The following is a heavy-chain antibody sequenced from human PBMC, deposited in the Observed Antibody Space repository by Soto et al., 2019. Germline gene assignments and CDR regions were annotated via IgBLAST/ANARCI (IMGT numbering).Heavy chain of an antibody. V-gene: IGHV3-73*01. D-gene: IGHD2-2*01. J-gene: IGHJ4*02. CDR2: IRSKAHKYAT. Sequence: VQLVESVGGLVQPGGSLKLSCAASGFTFSASAMHWVRQASGKGLEWVGRIRSKAHKYATSYGASVKGRFTISRDDSKNMAYLPMTSLQTEDTAVYYCAVGEITKSYVIPFDYWGQGTLLTVSS. CDR1: GFTFSASA. CDR3: AVGEITKSYVIPFDY.